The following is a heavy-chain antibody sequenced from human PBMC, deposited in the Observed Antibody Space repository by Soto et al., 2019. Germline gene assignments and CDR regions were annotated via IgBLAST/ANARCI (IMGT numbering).Heavy chain of an antibody. CDR2: ISWNSGTK. CDR3: AKELRAYSYGYQLDY. CDR1: GFTFQSYA. Sequence: GGSLRLSCAASGFTFQSYAMHWVRQAPGKGLEWVSSISWNSGTKGYADSVKGRFTISRDNAKNSLYLQMDSLRVEDTALYYCAKELRAYSYGYQLDYWGQGTLVTVSS. D-gene: IGHD5-18*01. V-gene: IGHV3-9*01. J-gene: IGHJ4*02.